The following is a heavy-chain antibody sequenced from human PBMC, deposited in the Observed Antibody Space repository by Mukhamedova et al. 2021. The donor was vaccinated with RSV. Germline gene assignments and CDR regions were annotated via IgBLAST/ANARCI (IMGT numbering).Heavy chain of an antibody. D-gene: IGHD1-14*01. V-gene: IGHV4-59*01. CDR3: ARTTDYYYYMDV. Sequence: WTWIRQPPGKGLEWVGSMFYSGSPNYNPSLLSRVTMSLDTSKKQFSLTLTSVTAADTAVSYCARTTDYYYYMDVWGTGTTVIVSS. CDR2: MFYSGSP. J-gene: IGHJ6*03.